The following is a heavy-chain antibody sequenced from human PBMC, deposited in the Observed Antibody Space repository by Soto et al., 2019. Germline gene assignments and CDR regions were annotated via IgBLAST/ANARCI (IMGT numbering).Heavy chain of an antibody. V-gene: IGHV3-23*01. Sequence: HPGGSLRLSCTASGFTFSTYAMSWVRQAPGEGLEWVSSISEDGVYTDYADSVKGRFTISRDNSKNTLYVQMTSLRAEDTAVYYCAKETSPNTYYAFDFWSPGTMLTVSS. CDR3: AKETSPNTYYAFDF. CDR1: GFTFSTYA. J-gene: IGHJ3*01. D-gene: IGHD1-26*01. CDR2: ISEDGVYT.